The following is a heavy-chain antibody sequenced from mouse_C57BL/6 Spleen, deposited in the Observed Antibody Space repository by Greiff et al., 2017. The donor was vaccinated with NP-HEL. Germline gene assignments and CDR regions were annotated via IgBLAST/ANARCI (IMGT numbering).Heavy chain of an antibody. CDR2: IDPNSGGT. J-gene: IGHJ2*01. D-gene: IGHD1-1*01. V-gene: IGHV1-72*01. CDR1: GYTFTSYW. Sequence: QVQLQQSGAELVKPGASVKLSCKASGYTFTSYWMHWVKQRPGRGLEWIGRIDPNSGGTKYNEKFKSKATLTVDKPSSTAYLQLSSLASDDSAVYYCARSRGVVATFDYWGQGTTLTVSS. CDR3: ARSRGVVATFDY.